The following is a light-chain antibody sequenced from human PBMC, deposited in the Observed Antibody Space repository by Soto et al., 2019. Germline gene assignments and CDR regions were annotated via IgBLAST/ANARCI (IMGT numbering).Light chain of an antibody. CDR3: QQDNSYPT. J-gene: IGKJ3*01. Sequence: DIPRNQSPATLSASVGDRVTLTGRARQSRSSWLAGYQQKPGKAPKLLIYKASSLESGVPSKFSGSGYGTDFTLTISSLQPDEFAPYYRQQDNSYPTVGAGTKVDIK. CDR1: QSRSSW. V-gene: IGKV1-5*03. CDR2: KAS.